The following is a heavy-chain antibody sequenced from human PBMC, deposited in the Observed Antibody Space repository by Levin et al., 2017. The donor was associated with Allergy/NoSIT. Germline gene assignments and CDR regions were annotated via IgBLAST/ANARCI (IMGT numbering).Heavy chain of an antibody. V-gene: IGHV3-33*01. CDR3: ARVAGYSGTWYIDY. CDR2: IWYDGSNK. D-gene: IGHD5-12*01. J-gene: IGHJ4*02. CDR1: AFTFRNFG. Sequence: SCAASAFTFRNFGMHWVRQAPGKGLEWVAIIWYDGSNKYYADSVKGRFTISRDNSKNTLYLQMNSLRAEDTAVYYCARVAGYSGTWYIDYWGQGTLVSVSS.